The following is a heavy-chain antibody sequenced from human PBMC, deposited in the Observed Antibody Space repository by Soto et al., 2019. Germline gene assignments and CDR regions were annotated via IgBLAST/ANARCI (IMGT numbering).Heavy chain of an antibody. V-gene: IGHV3-30-3*01. CDR3: ASGRALDV. CDR2: ISYDGSSE. J-gene: IGHJ6*02. Sequence: QVQLVESGGGVGQPGRSLILSCAASGFSFSTYPMHWVRQAPGKGLEWLAVISYDGSSEYYADSVKGRFTISRDNSKNPLYLQTNSLRLEDTAVYYCASGRALDVWGQGTTVTVSS. CDR1: GFSFSTYP.